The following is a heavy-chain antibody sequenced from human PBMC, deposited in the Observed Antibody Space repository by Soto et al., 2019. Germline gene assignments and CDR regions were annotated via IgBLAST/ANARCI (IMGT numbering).Heavy chain of an antibody. D-gene: IGHD1-1*01. Sequence: QVQLQESGPGLVKPSGTLSLTCAVSGGSISSSNWWSWVRQHPGKGLEWIGEIYHSGSTNYNPSLKSRVTISVDKSKNQFSLKLSSVTAADTAVYDCARDRKWIQLDYYYGMDVWGQGTTVTVSS. V-gene: IGHV4-4*02. J-gene: IGHJ6*02. CDR1: GGSISSSNW. CDR2: IYHSGST. CDR3: ARDRKWIQLDYYYGMDV.